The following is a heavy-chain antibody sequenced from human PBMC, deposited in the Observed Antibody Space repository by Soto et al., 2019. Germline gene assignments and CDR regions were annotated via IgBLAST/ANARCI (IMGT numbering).Heavy chain of an antibody. J-gene: IGHJ4*02. CDR2: IYHSGST. D-gene: IGHD5-12*01. V-gene: IGHV4-38-2*01. CDR1: GYSISSGYY. CDR3: ARRQGMVATPYFDY. Sequence: ETLSLTCAVSGYSISSGYYWGWIRQPPGKGLEWIGSIYHSGSTYYNPSLKSRVTISVDTSKNQFSLKLSSVTAADTAVYYCARRQGMVATPYFDYWGQGTLVTVSS.